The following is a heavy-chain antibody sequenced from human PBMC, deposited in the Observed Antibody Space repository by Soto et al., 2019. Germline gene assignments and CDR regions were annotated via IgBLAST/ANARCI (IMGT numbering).Heavy chain of an antibody. CDR3: ARDRGTFCSGGSCYSRGMDV. D-gene: IGHD2-15*01. CDR2: IYYSGST. V-gene: IGHV4-59*01. J-gene: IGHJ6*02. Sequence: SETLSLTCTVSGGSISSDYWSWIRQPPGKGLEWTGYIYYSGSTNYNPSLKSRVTISVDTSKNQFSLKVSSVTAADTAVYYCARDRGTFCSGGSCYSRGMDVWGQGTTGTVSS. CDR1: GGSISSDY.